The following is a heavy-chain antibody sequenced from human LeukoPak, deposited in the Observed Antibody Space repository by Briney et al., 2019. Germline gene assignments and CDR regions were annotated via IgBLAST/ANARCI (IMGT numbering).Heavy chain of an antibody. J-gene: IGHJ4*02. CDR1: GFPLRSYA. V-gene: IGHV3-23*01. D-gene: IGHD2-21*01. Sequence: GGSLRLSCADSGFPLRSYAMSWVRQTPEKGLEWVSAISGSDGRLFYADSVRGRFTISRDNSKNTLSLQMNSLRADDTAVYFCAKESPYSSNRLYYFDYWGQGTLVTVSS. CDR2: ISGSDGRL. CDR3: AKESPYSSNRLYYFDY.